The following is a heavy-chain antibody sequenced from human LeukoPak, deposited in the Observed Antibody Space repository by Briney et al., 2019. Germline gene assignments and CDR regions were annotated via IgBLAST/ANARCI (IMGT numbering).Heavy chain of an antibody. V-gene: IGHV3-21*01. CDR1: GFTFSSYS. J-gene: IGHJ4*02. D-gene: IGHD2-15*01. CDR2: ISSSSSYI. CDR3: ARGGYCSGGSCYSNYFDY. Sequence: GGSLRLSCAASGFTFSSYSMNWVRQAPGKGLEWVSSISSSSSYIYYADSVKGRFTISRDNAKHSLYLQMNSLRAEDTAVYYCARGGYCSGGSCYSNYFDYWGQGTLVTVSS.